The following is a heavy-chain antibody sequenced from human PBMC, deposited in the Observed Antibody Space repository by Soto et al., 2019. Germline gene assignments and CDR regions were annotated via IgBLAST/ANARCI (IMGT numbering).Heavy chain of an antibody. CDR2: ISAYNGNT. V-gene: IGHV1-18*01. CDR3: ARDFQRITGTTGYYYYGMDV. Sequence: ASVKVSCKASGYTFTSYGISWVQQAPGQGLEWIGWISAYNGNTNYAQKLQGRVTMTTDTSTSTAYMELRSLRSDDTAVYYCARDFQRITGTTGYYYYGMDVWGQGTTVTVSS. J-gene: IGHJ6*02. D-gene: IGHD1-7*01. CDR1: GYTFTSYG.